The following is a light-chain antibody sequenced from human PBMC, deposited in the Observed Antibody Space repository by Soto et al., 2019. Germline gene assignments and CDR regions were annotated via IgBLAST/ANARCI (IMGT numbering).Light chain of an antibody. CDR1: SGHSSYA. V-gene: IGLV4-69*01. Sequence: QLVLTQSPSASASLGASVKLTCTLSSGHSSYAIAWHQLHPEKGPRYLMKLNDDGSHTKGDGIPDRFSGSSSGPDRYLTISNLQSEDEAEYYCQTWGTGIHVVFGGGTKLTVL. J-gene: IGLJ2*01. CDR2: LNDDGSH. CDR3: QTWGTGIHVV.